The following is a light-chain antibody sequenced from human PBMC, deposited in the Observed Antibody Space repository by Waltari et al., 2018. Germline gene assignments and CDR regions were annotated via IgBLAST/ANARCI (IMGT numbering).Light chain of an antibody. CDR2: GAS. CDR1: QSVSSSY. V-gene: IGKV3-20*01. J-gene: IGKJ1*01. Sequence: EIVLTQSPGTLSLSPGERATLSCRASQSVSSSYLAWYQQKPGQAPRLLIFGASSRATCIPDRFSGSGSGTDFTLTISSLEPEDFAFYYCQQYGSSPWTFGQGTKVEIK. CDR3: QQYGSSPWT.